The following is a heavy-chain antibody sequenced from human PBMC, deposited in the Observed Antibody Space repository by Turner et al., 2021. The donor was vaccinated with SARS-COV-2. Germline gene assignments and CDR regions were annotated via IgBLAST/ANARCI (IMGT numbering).Heavy chain of an antibody. D-gene: IGHD6-19*01. Sequence: QLQLQESGPGLVKPSETLSLTCTVPCGSISSSSYYWGWLRLPPGKGLEWIGSIYYSGSTYYNPSLKSRVTISVDTSKNQFSLKLNSVTAADTAVYYCASPGGNSGWFFAYDIWGQGTMVTVSS. CDR2: IYYSGST. J-gene: IGHJ3*02. V-gene: IGHV4-39*01. CDR3: ASPGGNSGWFFAYDI. CDR1: CGSISSSSYY.